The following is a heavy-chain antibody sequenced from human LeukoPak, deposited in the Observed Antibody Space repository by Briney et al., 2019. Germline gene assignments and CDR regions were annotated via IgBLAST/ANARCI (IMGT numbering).Heavy chain of an antibody. CDR3: ASSTPSRAFDI. CDR1: GGSISSGDYY. D-gene: IGHD2-2*01. J-gene: IGHJ3*02. Sequence: SQTLSLTCTVSGGSISSGDYYWSWICQPPGKGLEWIGYIYYSGSTYYNPSLKSRVTISVDTSKNQFSLKLSSVTAAYTAVYYCASSTPSRAFDIWGQGTMVTVSS. V-gene: IGHV4-30-4*08. CDR2: IYYSGST.